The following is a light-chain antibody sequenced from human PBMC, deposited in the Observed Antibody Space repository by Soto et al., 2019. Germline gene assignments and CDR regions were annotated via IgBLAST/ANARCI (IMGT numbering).Light chain of an antibody. CDR1: SSNIGRNT. CDR2: NNY. CDR3: AAWADSLNGHVV. J-gene: IGLJ2*01. V-gene: IGLV1-44*01. Sequence: QSVLTQPPSASGTPGQRVTISCAGSSSNIGRNTVNWYHQLPGAAPKLLIYNNYQRPSGVPDRFSGSKSGTSASLAISGLQSEDEADYYCAAWADSLNGHVVFGGGTQLTVL.